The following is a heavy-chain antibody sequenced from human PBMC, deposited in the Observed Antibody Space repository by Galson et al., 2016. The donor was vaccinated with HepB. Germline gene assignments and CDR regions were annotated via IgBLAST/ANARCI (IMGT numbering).Heavy chain of an antibody. CDR2: IGSGGSTL. Sequence: SLRLSCAACGFSISSYSFNWVRQAPGKGLEWVSHIGSGGSTLSYADSVKGRFTISRDNAKHSLYLQMHSLRDEDTAVYYCARDGGQQLVRWERLRKVYYYYPMDVWGQGTTVTVSS. V-gene: IGHV3-48*02. CDR1: GFSISSYS. D-gene: IGHD6-13*01. CDR3: ARDGGQQLVRWERLRKVYYYYPMDV. J-gene: IGHJ6*02.